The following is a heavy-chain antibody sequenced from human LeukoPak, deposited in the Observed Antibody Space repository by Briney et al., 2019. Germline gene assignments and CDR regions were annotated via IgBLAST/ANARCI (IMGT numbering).Heavy chain of an antibody. V-gene: IGHV3-48*01. CDR3: ARDAGNSGYGCDL. D-gene: IGHD5-12*01. CDR1: GFTFNTYT. CDR2: IRSSSET. Sequence: PGGSLRLSCAASGFTFNTYTMNWVRQAPGKGLEWVSHIRSSSETFYADSVKGRFTISRDNARNSLYLQMNNLRGEDTAIYYCARDAGNSGYGCDLWGQGTLVTVSS. J-gene: IGHJ5*02.